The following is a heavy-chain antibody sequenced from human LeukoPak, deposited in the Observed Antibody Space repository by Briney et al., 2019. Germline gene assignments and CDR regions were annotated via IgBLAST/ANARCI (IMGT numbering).Heavy chain of an antibody. Sequence: PSETLSLTCAVYGGSFTNYFSSWVPHSPGKGLGWICEVADYGSVNYNPSLQSRVTISLDTSKNHFSLKVSSMTAADTAVYYCARRRVTVIVVSTFDSWGQGTLVTVSS. CDR1: GGSFTNYF. D-gene: IGHD3-22*01. J-gene: IGHJ4*02. V-gene: IGHV4-34*01. CDR2: VADYGSV. CDR3: ARRRVTVIVVSTFDS.